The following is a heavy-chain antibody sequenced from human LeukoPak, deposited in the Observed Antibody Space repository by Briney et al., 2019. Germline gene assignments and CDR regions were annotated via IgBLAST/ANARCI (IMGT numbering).Heavy chain of an antibody. V-gene: IGHV4-39*07. Sequence: SETLSLTCTVSGGSISSSSYYWGWIRQPPGKGLEWIGSIYYSGSTYYNPSLKSRVTISVDTSKNQFSLKLSSVTAADTAVYYCARAPYYDFWSGYYVPVGAGFDPWGQGTLVTVSS. CDR1: GGSISSSSYY. CDR2: IYYSGST. CDR3: ARAPYYDFWSGYYVPVGAGFDP. D-gene: IGHD3-3*01. J-gene: IGHJ5*02.